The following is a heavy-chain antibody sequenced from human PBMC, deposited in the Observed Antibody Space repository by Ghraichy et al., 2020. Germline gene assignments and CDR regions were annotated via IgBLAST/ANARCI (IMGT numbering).Heavy chain of an antibody. CDR1: GGSFSGYY. J-gene: IGHJ4*02. D-gene: IGHD2-8*02. CDR2: INHSGST. V-gene: IGHV4-34*01. CDR3: GFDSGCTGGWCSTFDY. Sequence: SETLSLTCAVYGGSFSGYYWSWIRQPPGKGLEWIGEINHSGSTNYNPSLKSRVTISLDTSKNQFSLNLNSVTAADTALYYCGFDSGCTGGWCSTFDYWGQGSLVTVSS.